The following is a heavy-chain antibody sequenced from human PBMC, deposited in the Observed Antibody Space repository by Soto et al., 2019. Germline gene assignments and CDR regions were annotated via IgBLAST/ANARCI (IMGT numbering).Heavy chain of an antibody. Sequence: AAVKVSCKASGYTFTSYAMHWVRQAPGQRLEWMGWINAGNGNTKYSQKFQGRVTITRDTSASTAYMELSSLRSEDTAVYYCARVPMVRGANFDYWGQGTLVTVSS. V-gene: IGHV1-3*01. D-gene: IGHD3-10*01. CDR1: GYTFTSYA. J-gene: IGHJ4*02. CDR3: ARVPMVRGANFDY. CDR2: INAGNGNT.